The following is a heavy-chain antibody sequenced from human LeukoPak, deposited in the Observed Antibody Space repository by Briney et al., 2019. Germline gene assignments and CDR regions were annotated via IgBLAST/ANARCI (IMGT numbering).Heavy chain of an antibody. CDR1: XFTFSSYE. D-gene: IGHD3-22*01. J-gene: IGHJ4*02. Sequence: CAASXFTFSSYEMNWVRQAPGKGLEWVSYISSSGSTIYYADSVKGRFIISRDNSKNTLYLQMNSLRAEDTAVYYCAKVSYYDSSGYSPYWGQGTLVTVSS. CDR3: AKVSYYDSSGYSPY. V-gene: IGHV3-48*03. CDR2: ISSSGSTI.